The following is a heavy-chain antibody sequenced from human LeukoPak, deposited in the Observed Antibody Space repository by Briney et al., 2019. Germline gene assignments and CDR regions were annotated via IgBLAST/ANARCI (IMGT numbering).Heavy chain of an antibody. D-gene: IGHD2-2*01. CDR2: IYHSGST. Sequence: SETLSLTCAVSGYSISSGYYWGWIRQPPGKGLGWIGSIYHSGSTYYNPSLKSRVTISVDTSKNQFSLKLSSVTAADTAVYYCASGPIVVVPADPYNWFDPWGQGTLVTVSS. CDR3: ASGPIVVVPADPYNWFDP. J-gene: IGHJ5*02. V-gene: IGHV4-38-2*01. CDR1: GYSISSGYY.